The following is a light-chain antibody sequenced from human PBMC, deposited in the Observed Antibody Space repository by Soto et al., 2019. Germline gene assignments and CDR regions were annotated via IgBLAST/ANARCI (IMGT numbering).Light chain of an antibody. CDR1: QSVTNSY. CDR3: QQYNNWPPIT. V-gene: IGKV3D-15*01. J-gene: IGKJ5*01. CDR2: GAS. Sequence: EIEMTKSPATLYVSQGESATLSCRASQSVTNSYLAWYQQKPGQPPRLLIYGASSRATGIPARFSGSGSGTEFTLTISSLQSEDFAVYYCQQYNNWPPITFCQGRLLEVK.